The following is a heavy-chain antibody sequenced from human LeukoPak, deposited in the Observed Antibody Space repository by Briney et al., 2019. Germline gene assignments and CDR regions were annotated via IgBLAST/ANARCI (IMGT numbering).Heavy chain of an antibody. D-gene: IGHD6-6*01. CDR1: GGSISSGDYY. CDR2: IYYSGST. Sequence: PSETLPLTCTVSGGSISSGDYYWSWIRQPPGKGLEWIGYIYYSGSTYYNPSLKSRVTISVDTSKNQFSLKLSSVTAADTAVYYCARVRIAATDIDYWGQGTLVTVSS. J-gene: IGHJ4*02. V-gene: IGHV4-30-4*08. CDR3: ARVRIAATDIDY.